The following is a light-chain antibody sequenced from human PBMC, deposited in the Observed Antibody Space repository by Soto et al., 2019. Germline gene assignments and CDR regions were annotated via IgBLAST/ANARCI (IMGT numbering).Light chain of an antibody. CDR3: QHYDHLPIT. Sequence: DIQMTQSPASLSASVGDRVTITCQASQNINNYLNWYQQKPGRAPKLLIYDASSLETGVPSRFSGSGSGTDFTLTISSLQPEDVATYYCQHYDHLPITFGQGTRLEI. V-gene: IGKV1-33*01. J-gene: IGKJ5*01. CDR1: QNINNY. CDR2: DAS.